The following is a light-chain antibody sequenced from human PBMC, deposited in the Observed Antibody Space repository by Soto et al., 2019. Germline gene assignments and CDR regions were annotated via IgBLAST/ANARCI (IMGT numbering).Light chain of an antibody. CDR3: VLLYGGAWV. CDR1: TGAVTSDYY. V-gene: IGLV7-43*01. Sequence: QTVVTQEPSLTVSPGGTVTLTCALTTGAVTSDYYPNWFQRRPGRALRTLIYRTSNKHSWTPARFSGSLLGGKAALTLSGVQPEDEADYYCVLLYGGAWVFGGGTKLTVL. J-gene: IGLJ3*02. CDR2: RTS.